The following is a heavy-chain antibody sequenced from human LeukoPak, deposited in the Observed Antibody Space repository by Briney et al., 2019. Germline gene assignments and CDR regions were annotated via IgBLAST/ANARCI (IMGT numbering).Heavy chain of an antibody. D-gene: IGHD4-17*01. V-gene: IGHV1-2*02. J-gene: IGHJ2*01. Sequence: ASVKVSSKASGYTFTGYYMHWVRQAPGQGLEWMGWINPNSGGTNYTQKFQGRVTMTRDTSISTAYMELSRLRSDDTAVYYCARGGDYRLGYFDLWGRGTLVTVSS. CDR3: ARGGDYRLGYFDL. CDR1: GYTFTGYY. CDR2: INPNSGGT.